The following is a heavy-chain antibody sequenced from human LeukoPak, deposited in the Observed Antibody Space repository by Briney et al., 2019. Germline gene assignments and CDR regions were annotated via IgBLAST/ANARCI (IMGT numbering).Heavy chain of an antibody. Sequence: PSETLSLTCTVSGGSISSGDYYWSWIRQPPGKGLEWIGCIYYSGSTYYNPSLKSRVTISVDTSKNQFSLKLSSVTAADTAVYYCARAGLRDDYYYGMDVWGQGTTVTVSS. CDR2: IYYSGST. D-gene: IGHD4-17*01. V-gene: IGHV4-30-4*01. CDR1: GGSISSGDYY. CDR3: ARAGLRDDYYYGMDV. J-gene: IGHJ6*02.